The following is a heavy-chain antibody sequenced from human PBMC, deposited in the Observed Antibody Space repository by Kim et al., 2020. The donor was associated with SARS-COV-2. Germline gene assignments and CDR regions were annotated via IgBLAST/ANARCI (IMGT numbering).Heavy chain of an antibody. D-gene: IGHD2-2*01. Sequence: YTPSLNSQVTISVDTSKNQFSLKLSSVTAADTAVYYCARDPSRGGDAFDIWGQGTMVTVSS. J-gene: IGHJ3*02. CDR3: ARDPSRGGDAFDI. V-gene: IGHV4-31*01.